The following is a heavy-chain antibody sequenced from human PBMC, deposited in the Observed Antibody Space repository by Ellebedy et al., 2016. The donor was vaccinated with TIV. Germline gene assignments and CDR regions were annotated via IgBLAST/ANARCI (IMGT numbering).Heavy chain of an antibody. CDR3: ARDLNGWFGESTAFDC. CDR2: TKQDGSEK. CDR1: GFTFSTYW. Sequence: GESLKISCAASGFTFSTYWMGWVRQAAGKGLEWVANTKQDGSEKYYVDSVMGRFTISRDNAKNSLSLQMNSLRVEDTAVYYCARDLNGWFGESTAFDCWGQGTLVTVSS. V-gene: IGHV3-7*01. J-gene: IGHJ4*02. D-gene: IGHD3-10*01.